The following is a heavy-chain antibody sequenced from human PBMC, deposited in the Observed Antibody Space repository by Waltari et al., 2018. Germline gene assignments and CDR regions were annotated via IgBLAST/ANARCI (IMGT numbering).Heavy chain of an antibody. J-gene: IGHJ6*02. CDR3: ARERGLTVTSRPYNYNGVDV. V-gene: IGHV4-61*02. D-gene: IGHD2-2*01. CDR1: GDSIRSGAYS. Sequence: QVQLQESGPGLVKPSQTVSLICTVSGDSIRSGAYSWTWIRQTAGKGLEWIGHYSTTGATDYNPSLKSRVTISIDTSRNQFSLSIRSVTAADAAVYFCARERGLTVTSRPYNYNGVDVWGPGTTVTVSS. CDR2: YSTTGAT.